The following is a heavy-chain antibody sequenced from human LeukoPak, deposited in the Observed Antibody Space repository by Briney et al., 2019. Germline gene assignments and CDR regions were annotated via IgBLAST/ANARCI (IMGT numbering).Heavy chain of an antibody. Sequence: GGSLRLSCAASGFFFNTYWMHWVRQAPGKGLVWVSRVNSDGTNTNYGDSVQGRFTVSRDNAKNTLYLQMNSLRAEDTAVYYCVREGSLHYLFDYWGQGTLVTVSS. V-gene: IGHV3-74*01. J-gene: IGHJ4*02. CDR3: VREGSLHYLFDY. D-gene: IGHD3-10*01. CDR2: VNSDGTNT. CDR1: GFFFNTYW.